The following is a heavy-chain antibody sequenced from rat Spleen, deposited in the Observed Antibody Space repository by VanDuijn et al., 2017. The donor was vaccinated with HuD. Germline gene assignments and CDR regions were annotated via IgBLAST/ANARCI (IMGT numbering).Heavy chain of an antibody. CDR2: ISYEGSGT. Sequence: EVQLVESGGGLVQPGRSLKLSCVASGFTFSNYGMAWVRQAPKKGLEWVASISYEGSGTYYGDSVKGRFTISRDNAKSTLYLQMNSLRSEDTATYYCTRDSDIPTYYFDYWGRGIMVTVSS. CDR1: GFTFSNYG. J-gene: IGHJ2*01. CDR3: TRDSDIPTYYFDY. D-gene: IGHD2-1*01. V-gene: IGHV5-22*01.